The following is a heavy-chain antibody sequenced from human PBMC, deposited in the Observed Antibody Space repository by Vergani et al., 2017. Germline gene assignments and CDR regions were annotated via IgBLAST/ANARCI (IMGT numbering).Heavy chain of an antibody. CDR3: AKHFRGWGIDY. V-gene: IGHV3-30*02. D-gene: IGHD3-16*01. CDR1: GFTLSNYD. J-gene: IGHJ4*02. CDR2: IQFDGSNQ. Sequence: QVQLVESGGGVVQRGGSLRLSCATSGFTLSNYDMQWIRQGPGKGLEFVAIIQFDGSNQYYADSVKGRFTLSRDFSKNTLYLQMNSLRTDDTATYYCAKHFRGWGIDYWGRRTQVIVSS.